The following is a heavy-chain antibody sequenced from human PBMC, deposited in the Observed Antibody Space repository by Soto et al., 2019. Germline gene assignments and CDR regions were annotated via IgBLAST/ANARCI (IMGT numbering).Heavy chain of an antibody. J-gene: IGHJ6*02. Sequence: PGGSLRLFYAASGFIVNNIFMTWVRQAPGKGLEWLSAISTGDNTYYADSVKGRFTISRDNSKNTLYLQMNSLRAEDTAVYYCARDRSRGGMDVWGQGTTVTVSS. V-gene: IGHV3-66*01. CDR2: ISTGDNT. D-gene: IGHD3-10*01. CDR3: ARDRSRGGMDV. CDR1: GFIVNNIF.